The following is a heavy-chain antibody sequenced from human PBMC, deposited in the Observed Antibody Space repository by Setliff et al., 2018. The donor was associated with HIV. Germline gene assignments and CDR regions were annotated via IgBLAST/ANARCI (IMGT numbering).Heavy chain of an antibody. CDR1: GGSIRTNYYY. CDR3: ARGRYFRDIRDAIFDF. Sequence: PSETLSLTCSVSGGSIRTNYYYWSWIRQHPGKGLEWIGYIYNSGTTFYNPSLESRLIISVDPSKDQFSLKLTSVTAADTAVYYCARGRYFRDIRDAIFDFWGQGTLVTVSS. V-gene: IGHV4-31*03. J-gene: IGHJ4*02. D-gene: IGHD3-9*01. CDR2: IYNSGTT.